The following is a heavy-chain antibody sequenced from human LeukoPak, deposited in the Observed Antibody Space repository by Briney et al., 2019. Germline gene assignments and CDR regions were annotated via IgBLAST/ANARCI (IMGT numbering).Heavy chain of an antibody. V-gene: IGHV4-4*07. CDR1: GDFIRSYW. J-gene: IGHJ4*02. Sequence: SETLSLTCAVSGDFIRSYWWGWVRQPAGKGLEWIGRIYATGSTKFNPSLKSRLTMSMGTSTNQLSLKLSLKLSSVTAADTAVYFCARQGYTASYYFLDFWSQGTLVTVSP. D-gene: IGHD1-26*01. CDR2: IYATGST. CDR3: ARQGYTASYYFLDF.